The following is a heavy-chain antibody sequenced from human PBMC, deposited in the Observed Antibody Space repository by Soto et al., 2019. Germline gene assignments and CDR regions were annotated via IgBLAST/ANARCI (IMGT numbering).Heavy chain of an antibody. CDR3: AREVMVVRTAVYNWFDP. CDR2: ISEGTSTI. V-gene: IGHV3-48*02. J-gene: IGHJ5*02. Sequence: EAQLVESGGGLVQPGGSLRLSCAASGFTFNKYGMNWVRQAPGKGLEWVSFISEGTSTIKYADSVRGRFTISRDNAKNSLYLKMNSLRDEDTAVYYCAREVMVVRTAVYNWFDPWGQGTLVTVSS. D-gene: IGHD2-15*01. CDR1: GFTFNKYG.